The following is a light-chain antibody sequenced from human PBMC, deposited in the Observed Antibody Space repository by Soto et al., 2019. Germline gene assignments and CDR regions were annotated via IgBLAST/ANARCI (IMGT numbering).Light chain of an antibody. V-gene: IGKV3-15*01. Sequence: EKLMTQSPATLSVSPGERATLSCRASQSVSSNLAWYQQKPGQAPRLLIFGASTWATGIPARFSGSGSGTEFPLTISSLQSEDFAVYYCQQYNNWPPWTFGQGTKVEIK. CDR2: GAS. J-gene: IGKJ1*01. CDR3: QQYNNWPPWT. CDR1: QSVSSN.